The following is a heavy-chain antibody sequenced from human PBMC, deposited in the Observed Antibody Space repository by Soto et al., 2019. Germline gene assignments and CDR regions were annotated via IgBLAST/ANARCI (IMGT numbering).Heavy chain of an antibody. V-gene: IGHV4-61*01. CDR1: GGSVNSGSYY. CDR3: AREYYLSSSWYVDY. Sequence: PSETLSLTCTVSGGSVNSGSYYWSWIRQPPGKGLEWIGYIYYSGSTNYNPSLKSRVTISVDTSKNQFSLKLSSVTAADTAVYYCAREYYLSSSWYVDYWGQGTLVTVSS. D-gene: IGHD6-13*01. J-gene: IGHJ4*02. CDR2: IYYSGST.